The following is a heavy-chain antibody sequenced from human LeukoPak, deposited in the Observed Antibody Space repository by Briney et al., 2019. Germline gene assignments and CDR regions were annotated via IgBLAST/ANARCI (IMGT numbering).Heavy chain of an antibody. V-gene: IGHV4-39*01. CDR1: GGSIRSSYYY. CDR2: IYDSGST. CDR3: ARYYYDSSGYPGDAFDI. Sequence: SETLSLTCTVSGGSIRSSYYYWGWIRQPPGKGLEWIGSIYDSGSTYYNPSLKSRVTISVDTSKNQFSLKLSSVTAADTAVYYCARYYYDSSGYPGDAFDIWGQGTMVTVSS. D-gene: IGHD3-22*01. J-gene: IGHJ3*02.